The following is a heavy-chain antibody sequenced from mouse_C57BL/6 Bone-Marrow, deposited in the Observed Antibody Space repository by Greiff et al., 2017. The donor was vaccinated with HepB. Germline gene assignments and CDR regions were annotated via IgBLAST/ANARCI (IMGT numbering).Heavy chain of an antibody. Sequence: VQRVESGPELVKPGASVKISCKASGYAFSSSWMNWVKQRPGKGLEWIGRIYPGDGDTNYNGKFKGKATLTADKSSSTAYMQLSSLTSEDSAVYFCARGMGFRDYWGQGTTLTVSS. CDR2: IYPGDGDT. CDR3: ARGMGFRDY. V-gene: IGHV1-82*01. J-gene: IGHJ2*01. CDR1: GYAFSSSW.